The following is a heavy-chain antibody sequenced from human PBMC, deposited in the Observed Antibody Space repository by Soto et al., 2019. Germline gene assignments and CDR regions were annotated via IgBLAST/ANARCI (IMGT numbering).Heavy chain of an antibody. V-gene: IGHV4-34*01. CDR3: ATQAPYSSSPYYYYYLDV. CDR2: INHTGST. Sequence: SETLSLTCAVYGGSFSGYYWSWIRQSPGKGLEWIGEINHTGSTNYNPSLESRATISVDTSKNQFSLKLNSVTAADTAVYYCATQAPYSSSPYYYYYLDVWGKGTTVTVSS. D-gene: IGHD6-6*01. CDR1: GGSFSGYY. J-gene: IGHJ6*03.